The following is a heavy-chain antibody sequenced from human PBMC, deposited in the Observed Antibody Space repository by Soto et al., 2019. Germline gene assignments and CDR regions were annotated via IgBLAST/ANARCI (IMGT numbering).Heavy chain of an antibody. CDR2: IYYSGST. J-gene: IGHJ5*02. CDR1: GGSISSGDYY. CDR3: ARAMVVTQNWFAP. Sequence: TSETLSLTCTVSGGSISSGDYYWSWIRQPPGKGLEWIGYIYYSGSTYYNPSLKSRVTISVDTSKNQFSLKLSSVTAADTAVYYCARAMVVTQNWFAPWGQGTLVTVSS. V-gene: IGHV4-30-4*01. D-gene: IGHD2-21*02.